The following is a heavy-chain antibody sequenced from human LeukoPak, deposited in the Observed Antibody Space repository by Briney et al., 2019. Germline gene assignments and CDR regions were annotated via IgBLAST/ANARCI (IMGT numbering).Heavy chain of an antibody. J-gene: IGHJ4*02. V-gene: IGHV1-46*01. CDR2: INPSGDAT. D-gene: IGHD4-17*01. Sequence: ASVKVSCKASGYTFSIYYMHWVRQAPGQGLEWMGIINPSGDATAYAQRFQGRVTMTSDTSTNTLYMELSSLRSEDTAVYYCARGGDYGDYLEHWGQGPLVTVSS. CDR1: GYTFSIYY. CDR3: ARGGDYGDYLEH.